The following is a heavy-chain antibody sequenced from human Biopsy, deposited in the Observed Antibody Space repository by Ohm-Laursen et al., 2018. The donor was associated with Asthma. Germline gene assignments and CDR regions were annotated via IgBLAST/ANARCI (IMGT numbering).Heavy chain of an antibody. Sequence: SSVKVSCKAPGGTFSNFAISWVRQAPGQGLEWLGGIMTVFGTTNYAQKFQGRVTITADESTSTAYMEVTSLSSDDTAVYYCASDFPKDYARYNFQFWGQGTLVTVSS. V-gene: IGHV1-69*01. CDR1: GGTFSNFA. CDR3: ASDFPKDYARYNFQF. J-gene: IGHJ4*02. CDR2: IMTVFGTT. D-gene: IGHD4-17*01.